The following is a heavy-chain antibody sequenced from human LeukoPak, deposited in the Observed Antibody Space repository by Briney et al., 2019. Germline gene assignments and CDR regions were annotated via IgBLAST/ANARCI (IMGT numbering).Heavy chain of an antibody. CDR3: ARRIAAAGNIFQH. J-gene: IGHJ1*01. CDR2: INPNSGDT. CDR1: GYTFTGYY. D-gene: IGHD6-25*01. Sequence: GASVKVSCKASGYTFTGYYMHWVRQAPGQGLEWMGWINPNSGDTNYAQKFQGRVTMTRDTSISTVYMELSSLRSDDTAVCYCARRIAAAGNIFQHWGQGTLVTVSS. V-gene: IGHV1-2*02.